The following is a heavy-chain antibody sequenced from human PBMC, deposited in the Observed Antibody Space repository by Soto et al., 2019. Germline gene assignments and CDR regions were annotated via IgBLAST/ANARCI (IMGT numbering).Heavy chain of an antibody. CDR1: GFTFTTYA. D-gene: IGHD4-4*01. CDR3: AKLAPSSPSNYLEY. CDR2: LSQSGGTP. Sequence: EVHLLESGGGLVQPGGSLRLSCAASGFTFTTYAMTWVRQAPGKGLEWVSTLSQSGGTPYYADSVKGRFTISRDNSKNILYLQMNILRAEDTAVYYCAKLAPSSPSNYLEYWGQGTLVTVSS. V-gene: IGHV3-23*01. J-gene: IGHJ4*02.